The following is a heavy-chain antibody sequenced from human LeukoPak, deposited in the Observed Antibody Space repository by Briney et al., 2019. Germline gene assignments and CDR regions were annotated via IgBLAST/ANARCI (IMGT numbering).Heavy chain of an antibody. V-gene: IGHV3-21*01. CDR3: ARDEDPGEGWYFDL. Sequence: PGGSLRLSCAASGFSFSSYSMNWVRQAPGKGLEWVSSISSRSSYIDYADSVKGRFTISRDNAKNSLYLQMNSLRAEDTAVYYCARDEDPGEGWYFDLWGRGTLVTVSS. J-gene: IGHJ2*01. CDR2: ISSRSSYI. CDR1: GFSFSSYS.